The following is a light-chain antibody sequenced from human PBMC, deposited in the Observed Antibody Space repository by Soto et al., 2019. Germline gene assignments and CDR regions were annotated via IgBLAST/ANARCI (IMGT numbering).Light chain of an antibody. CDR3: LQHNSYTYT. V-gene: IGKV1-17*01. J-gene: IGKJ2*01. Sequence: DIQMTQSPSSLSASVGDRVTLTCRARQGIRNALGWYQQKPGKAPKRLIYAASSLQSGVPSRFSGSGSGPEFTLTISSLQPEDFATYYCLQHNSYTYTFGQGTKLEIK. CDR2: AAS. CDR1: QGIRNA.